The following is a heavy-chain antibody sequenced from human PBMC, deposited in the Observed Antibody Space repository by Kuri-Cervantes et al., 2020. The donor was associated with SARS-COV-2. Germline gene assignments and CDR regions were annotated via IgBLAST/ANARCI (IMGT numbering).Heavy chain of an antibody. CDR1: GFTFSSYS. V-gene: IGHV3-48*04. CDR2: ISSSGSTI. D-gene: IGHD3-22*01. J-gene: IGHJ4*02. CDR3: ATGRITMIVVVLPYYFDY. Sequence: GGSLRLSCAASGFTFSSYSMNWVRQAPGKGLEWVSSISSSGSTIYYADSVKGRFTISRDNAKNSLYLQMNSLRAGDTAVYYCATGRITMIVVVLPYYFDYWGQGTLVTVSS.